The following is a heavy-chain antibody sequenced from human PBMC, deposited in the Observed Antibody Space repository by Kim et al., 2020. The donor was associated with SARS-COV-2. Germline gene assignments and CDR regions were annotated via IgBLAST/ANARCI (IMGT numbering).Heavy chain of an antibody. J-gene: IGHJ4*02. V-gene: IGHV1-3*01. Sequence: ASVKVSCKASGYTFTDYAIHWVRQAPGQRLEWMGWINAGKGDTRYSQKFQGRVTFTRDTSANTAYMDLSSLTSEDTAVFYCARDPLEDRTMAFDYWGQGTLVTVSS. CDR3: ARDPLEDRTMAFDY. D-gene: IGHD5-18*01. CDR2: INAGKGDT. CDR1: GYTFTDYA.